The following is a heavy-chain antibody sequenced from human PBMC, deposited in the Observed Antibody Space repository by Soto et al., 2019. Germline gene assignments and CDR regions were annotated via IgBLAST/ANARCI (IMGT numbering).Heavy chain of an antibody. D-gene: IGHD6-19*01. CDR3: AGAYADIAVAGIPLVAH. CDR2: INAGNGNT. Sequence: QVQLVQSGAEVKKPGASVNVSCKASGFTFIKYAMHWVRQAPGQRPEWMGWINAGNGNTRYSQRWQGRVTITRDTSASTVYMDLSSVRSEDTAVYYCAGAYADIAVAGIPLVAHGGQGTLVPVSS. V-gene: IGHV1-3*01. J-gene: IGHJ4*01. CDR1: GFTFIKYA.